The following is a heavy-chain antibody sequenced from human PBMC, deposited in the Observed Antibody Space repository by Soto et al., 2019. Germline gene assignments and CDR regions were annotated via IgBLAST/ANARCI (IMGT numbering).Heavy chain of an antibody. J-gene: IGHJ5*02. Sequence: PGESLKISCKGSGYSFTSYWISWVRQMPGKGLEWMGRIDPSDSYTNYSPSFQGHVTISADKSISTAYLQWSSLKASDTAMYYCARHLTSIAAALNWFDPWGQGTLVTVS. CDR1: GYSFTSYW. CDR3: ARHLTSIAAALNWFDP. D-gene: IGHD6-13*01. CDR2: IDPSDSYT. V-gene: IGHV5-10-1*01.